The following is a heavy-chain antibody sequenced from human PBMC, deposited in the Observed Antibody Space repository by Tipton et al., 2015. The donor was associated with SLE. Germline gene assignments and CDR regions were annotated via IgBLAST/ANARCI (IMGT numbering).Heavy chain of an antibody. Sequence: QVQLVQSGAEVKRPGASVKVSCKTSGYTFTNYFMHWVRQAPGQGLEWMGIINPSGGGTTYAQNFQGRVTMTRDTSTSTVYMELSSLRSEDTAVYYCARVSGAGALYYFDYWGQGTLVTVSS. D-gene: IGHD1-26*01. CDR2: INPSGGGT. V-gene: IGHV1-46*01. J-gene: IGHJ4*02. CDR3: ARVSGAGALYYFDY. CDR1: GYTFTNYF.